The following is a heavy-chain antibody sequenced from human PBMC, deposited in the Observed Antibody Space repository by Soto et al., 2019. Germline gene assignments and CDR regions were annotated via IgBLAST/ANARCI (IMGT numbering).Heavy chain of an antibody. CDR2: INGVGSDI. V-gene: IGHV3-74*03. J-gene: IGHJ5*02. CDR1: GFDFSNYW. Sequence: PGGSLRLSCGASGFDFSNYWMHWVRQAPGKGLLWVSRINGVGSDIKYADSVKGRFTISRDNAKNTVYLQMNSLRADDTAVYYCARDQTTGDWFDAWGQGALVTVSS. D-gene: IGHD4-17*01. CDR3: ARDQTTGDWFDA.